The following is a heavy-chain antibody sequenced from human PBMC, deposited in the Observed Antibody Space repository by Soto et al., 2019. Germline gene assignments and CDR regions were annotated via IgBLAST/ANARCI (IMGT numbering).Heavy chain of an antibody. CDR1: DFTVSSNY. CDR2: ISGSGGST. V-gene: IGHV3-23*01. CDR3: ARGDYDSGVSVPWY. D-gene: IGHD3-22*01. Sequence: GGSLRLSCAASDFTVSSNYMSSVRHAPGRGLEWVSVISGSGGSTYYADSVKGRFTISRDNSKNTLYLQMNSLRAEDAAVYFCARGDYDSGVSVPWYWGHGTLVTVSS. J-gene: IGHJ4*01.